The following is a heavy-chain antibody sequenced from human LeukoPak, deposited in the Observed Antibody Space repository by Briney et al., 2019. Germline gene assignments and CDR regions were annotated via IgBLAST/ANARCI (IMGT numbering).Heavy chain of an antibody. CDR3: AKDLYYDSSGCLDY. CDR2: ISGSGGST. Sequence: GGSLRLSCAASGFTFSSYAMSWVRQAPGKGLEWVSAISGSGGSTYYADSVKGRFTISRDNSKNMLYLQMNSLRAEDTAVYYCAKDLYYDSSGCLDYWGQGTLVTVSS. CDR1: GFTFSSYA. V-gene: IGHV3-23*01. D-gene: IGHD3-22*01. J-gene: IGHJ4*02.